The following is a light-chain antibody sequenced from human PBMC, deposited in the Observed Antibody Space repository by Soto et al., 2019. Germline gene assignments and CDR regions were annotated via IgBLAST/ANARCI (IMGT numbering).Light chain of an antibody. V-gene: IGKV1-9*01. Sequence: IQLTQSPSSLSASVGDRVTITCRASQGISSYLAWYQQKPGKAPKLLIYAASTLQSGVPSRFSGSGSGTDFTLTISSLQHEDFATYYCQPLNSYQWTLGQGPKVDIK. CDR1: QGISSY. CDR2: AAS. CDR3: QPLNSYQWT. J-gene: IGKJ1*01.